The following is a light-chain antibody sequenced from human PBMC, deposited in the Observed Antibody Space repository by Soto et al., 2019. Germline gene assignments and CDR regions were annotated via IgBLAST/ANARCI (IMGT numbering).Light chain of an antibody. Sequence: EIVLTQSPGTLSLSPGERATLSCRASQSVPKNYLAWYQQKPGQAPRLLIDDASNRATGIPDRFSGSGSGTDFTLIISRLEPEDFAVYYCQQCSTSSLTFGGGTRVE. V-gene: IGKV3-20*01. CDR1: QSVPKNY. J-gene: IGKJ4*01. CDR3: QQCSTSSLT. CDR2: DAS.